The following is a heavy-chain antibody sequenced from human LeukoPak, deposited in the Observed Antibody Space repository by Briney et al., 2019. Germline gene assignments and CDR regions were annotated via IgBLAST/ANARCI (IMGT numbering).Heavy chain of an antibody. CDR1: GGSISSHH. V-gene: IGHV4-59*11. D-gene: IGHD3-10*01. Sequence: PSETLSLTCTVSGGSISSHHWSWIQQPPGKGLEWIGYIYYSGSTNYNPSLKSRVTISVDTSKNQFSLKLSSVTAADTAVYYCARVKKLLWFGELEYNWFDPWGQGTLVTVSS. CDR3: ARVKKLLWFGELEYNWFDP. CDR2: IYYSGST. J-gene: IGHJ5*02.